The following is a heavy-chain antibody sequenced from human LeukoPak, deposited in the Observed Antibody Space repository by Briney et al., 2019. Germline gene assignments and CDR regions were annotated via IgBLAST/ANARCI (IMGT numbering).Heavy chain of an antibody. CDR1: GFTFSSYG. CDR2: IRYDGSNK. J-gene: IGHJ5*02. V-gene: IGHV3-30*02. D-gene: IGHD1-26*01. Sequence: AGGSLRLSCAASGFTFSSYGMHWVRQAPGKGLEWVAFIRYDGSNKYYADSVKGRFTISRDNSKNTLYLQMNSLRAEDTAVYYCARVNSGSYGNNWFDPWGQGTLVTVSS. CDR3: ARVNSGSYGNNWFDP.